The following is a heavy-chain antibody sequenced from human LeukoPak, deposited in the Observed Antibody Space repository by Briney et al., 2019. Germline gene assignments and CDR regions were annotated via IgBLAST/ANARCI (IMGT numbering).Heavy chain of an antibody. CDR2: INHSGST. CDR3: ARRKTAMVKAAFDY. Sequence: SETLSLTCAVYGGSFSGYYWSWIRQPPGKGLEWLGEINHSGSTNYNPSLKSRVTISVDTSKNQFSLKLSSVTAADTAVYYCARRKTAMVKAAFDYWGQGTLVTVSS. D-gene: IGHD5-18*01. CDR1: GGSFSGYY. J-gene: IGHJ4*02. V-gene: IGHV4-34*01.